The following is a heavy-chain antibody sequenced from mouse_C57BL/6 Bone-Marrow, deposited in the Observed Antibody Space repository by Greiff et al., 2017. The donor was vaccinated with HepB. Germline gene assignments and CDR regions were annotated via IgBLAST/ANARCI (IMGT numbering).Heavy chain of an antibody. CDR3: ARRDPYDYYDY. V-gene: IGHV1-82*01. D-gene: IGHD2-3*01. CDR2: IYPGDGDT. CDR1: GYAFSSSW. Sequence: VQLQQSGPELVKPGASVKISCKASGYAFSSSWMNWVKQRPGKGLEWIGRIYPGDGDTNYNGKFKGKATLTADKSSSTAYMQLSSLTSEDSAVYFCARRDPYDYYDYWGQGTTLTVSS. J-gene: IGHJ2*01.